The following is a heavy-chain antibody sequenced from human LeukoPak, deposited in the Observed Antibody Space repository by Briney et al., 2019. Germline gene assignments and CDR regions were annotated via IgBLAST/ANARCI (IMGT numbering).Heavy chain of an antibody. V-gene: IGHV3-30*04. CDR2: ISYDGSDK. D-gene: IGHD2-21*02. CDR3: ARRLATAYYYYYMDV. Sequence: GRSLILSCTASGFTFSSYAVHWVRQAPGKGLEWVAVISYDGSDKYYADSVKGRFTISRDNSKNTLYLQMNSLRAEDTAVYYCARRLATAYYYYYMDVWGKGTTATVSS. CDR1: GFTFSSYA. J-gene: IGHJ6*03.